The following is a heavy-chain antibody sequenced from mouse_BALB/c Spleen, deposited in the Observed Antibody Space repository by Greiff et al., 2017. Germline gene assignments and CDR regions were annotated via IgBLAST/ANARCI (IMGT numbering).Heavy chain of an antibody. J-gene: IGHJ2*01. Sequence: EVQLQESGPGLVKPSQSLSLTCTVTGYSITSDYAWNWIRQFPGNKLEWMGYISYSGSTSYNPSLKSRISITRDTSKNQFFLQLNSVTTEDTATYYCARKDYYGSSYVDYWGQGTTLTVSS. D-gene: IGHD1-1*01. CDR1: GYSITSDYA. CDR2: ISYSGST. CDR3: ARKDYYGSSYVDY. V-gene: IGHV3-2*02.